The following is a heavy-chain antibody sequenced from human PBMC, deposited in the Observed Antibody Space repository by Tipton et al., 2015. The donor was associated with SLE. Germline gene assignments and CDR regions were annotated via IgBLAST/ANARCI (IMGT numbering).Heavy chain of an antibody. J-gene: IGHJ6*02. CDR1: GFTFSSYW. Sequence: SLRLSCAASGFTFSSYWMHWVRQAPGKGLVWVSHINSGGSTTSYADSVKGRFTISRDNAKNTLYLQMNSLRAEDTAVYFCAREVVVPAAIRDSYIMAVWGQGTTVTVSS. CDR3: AREVVVPAAIRDSYIMAV. CDR2: INSGGSTT. V-gene: IGHV3-74*01. D-gene: IGHD2-2*01.